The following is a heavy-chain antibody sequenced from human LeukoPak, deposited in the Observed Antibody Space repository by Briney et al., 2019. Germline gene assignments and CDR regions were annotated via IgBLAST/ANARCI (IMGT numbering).Heavy chain of an antibody. J-gene: IGHJ4*02. D-gene: IGHD4-17*01. CDR2: ISSSSSYT. CDR3: ARDQPAYRSMTTVTPGYFDY. V-gene: IGHV3-11*05. Sequence: GGSLRLSCAASGFTFSDYYMSWLRQAPEKGLEWVSYISSSSSYTNYADSVKGRFTISRDNAKNSLYLQMNSLRAEDTAVYYCARDQPAYRSMTTVTPGYFDYWGQGTLVTVSS. CDR1: GFTFSDYY.